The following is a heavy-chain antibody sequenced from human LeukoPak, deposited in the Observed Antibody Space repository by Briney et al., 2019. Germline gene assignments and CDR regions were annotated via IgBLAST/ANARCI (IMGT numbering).Heavy chain of an antibody. D-gene: IGHD3-10*01. V-gene: IGHV4-31*03. J-gene: IGHJ4*02. Sequence: SETLSLTCTVSGGSISSGGHYWTWIRQHPGKGLEWIGYIYYSGSTYYNPSLKSRVTISVDTSKNQFSLRLSSVTAADTAVYYCTRIPGSGSYSNYWGQGTLVTVSS. CDR1: GGSISSGGHY. CDR2: IYYSGST. CDR3: TRIPGSGSYSNY.